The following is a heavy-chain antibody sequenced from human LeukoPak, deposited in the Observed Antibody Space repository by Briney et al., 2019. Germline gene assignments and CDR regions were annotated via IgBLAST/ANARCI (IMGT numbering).Heavy chain of an antibody. V-gene: IGHV1-46*01. CDR1: GYTFTSYY. D-gene: IGHD1-1*01. CDR2: INPSGGST. Sequence: ASVKVSCKASGYTFTSYYMHWVRQAPGQGLEWMGIINPSGGSTSYAQKFQGRVTMTRDTSISTAYMEVSRLRSDDTAVYYCARDSHWNYADYWGQGTLVTVSS. CDR3: ARDSHWNYADY. J-gene: IGHJ4*02.